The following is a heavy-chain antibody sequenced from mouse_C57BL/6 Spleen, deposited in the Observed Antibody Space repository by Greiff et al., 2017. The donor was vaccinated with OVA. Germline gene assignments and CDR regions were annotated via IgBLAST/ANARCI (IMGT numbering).Heavy chain of an antibody. CDR2: ISYDGSN. CDR1: GYSITSGYY. V-gene: IGHV3-6*01. D-gene: IGHD1-1*01. CDR3: AREKGYYYGSRGDWYFDV. Sequence: EVKLEESGPGLVKPSQSLSLTCSVTGYSITSGYYWNWIRQFPGNKLEWMGYISYDGSNNYNPSLKNRISITRDTSKNQFFLKLNSVTTEDTATYYCAREKGYYYGSRGDWYFDVWGTGTTVTVSS. J-gene: IGHJ1*03.